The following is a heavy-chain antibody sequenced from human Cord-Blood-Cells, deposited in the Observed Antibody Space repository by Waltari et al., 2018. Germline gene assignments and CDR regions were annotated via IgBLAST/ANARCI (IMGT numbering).Heavy chain of an antibody. J-gene: IGHJ4*02. CDR3: ARGLRSGWYEEDY. CDR2: RNPNSGNT. Sequence: QVQLVQSGAEVKNPGASVKVSCKASGYTFTSYAINCVRQATGQGLEWLGWRNPNSGNTGYAQKFQGRVTMTRNISISTAYMELSSLRSEVTAVYYCARGLRSGWYEEDYWGQGTLVTVSS. CDR1: GYTFTSYA. V-gene: IGHV1-8*01. D-gene: IGHD6-19*01.